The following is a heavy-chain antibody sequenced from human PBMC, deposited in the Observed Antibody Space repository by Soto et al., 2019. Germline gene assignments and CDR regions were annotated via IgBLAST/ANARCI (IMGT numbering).Heavy chain of an antibody. CDR3: ARDSESSGYYYNWFDP. Sequence: ETLSLTCTVSGGSISRYYWSWIRQPPGKGLEWIGYIYYSGSTNYNPSLKSRVTILVDTSKNQFSLKLSSVTAADTAVYYCARDSESSGYYYNWFDPWGQGIPVTVSS. V-gene: IGHV4-59*01. CDR1: GGSISRYY. D-gene: IGHD3-22*01. CDR2: IYYSGST. J-gene: IGHJ5*02.